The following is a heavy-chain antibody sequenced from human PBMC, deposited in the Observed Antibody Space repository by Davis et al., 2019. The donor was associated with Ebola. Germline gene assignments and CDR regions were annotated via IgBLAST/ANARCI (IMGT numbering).Heavy chain of an antibody. J-gene: IGHJ4*02. D-gene: IGHD4-23*01. V-gene: IGHV3-74*01. Sequence: HTGGSLRLSCAASGFTFSSYGMHWVRQAPGKGLVWVSRINSDGSSTSYADSVKGRFTISRDNAKNTLYLQMNSLRAEDTAVYYCARDWLYGGKGICDYWGQGTLVTVSS. CDR1: GFTFSSYG. CDR3: ARDWLYGGKGICDY. CDR2: INSDGSST.